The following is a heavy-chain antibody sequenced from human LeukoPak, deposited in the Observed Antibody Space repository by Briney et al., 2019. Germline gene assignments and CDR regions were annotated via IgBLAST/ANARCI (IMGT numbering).Heavy chain of an antibody. CDR1: GGTFSSYA. CDR3: ARVTDYYDSSGYYYLGNYFDY. CDR2: IIPIFGTA. D-gene: IGHD3-22*01. V-gene: IGHV1-69*13. J-gene: IGHJ4*02. Sequence: SVTVSCKASGGTFSSYAISWVRQAPGQGLEWMGGIIPIFGTANYARKFQGRVTITADESTSTAYMELSSLRSEDTAVYYCARVTDYYDSSGYYYLGNYFDYWGQGTLVTVSS.